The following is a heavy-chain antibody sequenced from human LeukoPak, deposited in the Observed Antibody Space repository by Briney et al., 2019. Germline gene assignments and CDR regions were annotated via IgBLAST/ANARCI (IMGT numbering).Heavy chain of an antibody. CDR1: GGTFSSYA. CDR2: IIPIFGTA. Sequence: SVKVSCKASGGTFSSYAISWVRQAPGQGLERMGGIIPIFGTANYAQKFQGRVTITADESTSTAYMELSSLRSEDTAVYYCARGGVHYDSSQYYFDYWGQGTLVTVSS. J-gene: IGHJ4*02. D-gene: IGHD3-22*01. CDR3: ARGGVHYDSSQYYFDY. V-gene: IGHV1-69*13.